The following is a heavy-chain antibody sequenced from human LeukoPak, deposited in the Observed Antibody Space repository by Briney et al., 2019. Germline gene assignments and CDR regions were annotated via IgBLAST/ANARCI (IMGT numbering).Heavy chain of an antibody. D-gene: IGHD3-22*01. CDR2: IYTSGST. CDR3: ARGTTYNQYYYDSSGYYSFDY. Sequence: SETLSLTCTVSGGSLSSYYWSWIRQPAGQGLEWIGRIYTSGSTNYNPSLKSRVTISVDTSKNQFSLKLSSVTAADTAVYYCARGTTYNQYYYDSSGYYSFDYWGQGTLVTVSS. CDR1: GGSLSSYY. J-gene: IGHJ4*02. V-gene: IGHV4-4*07.